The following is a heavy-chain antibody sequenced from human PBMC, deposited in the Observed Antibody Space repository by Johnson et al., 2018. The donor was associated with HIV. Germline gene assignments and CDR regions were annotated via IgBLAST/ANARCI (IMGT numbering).Heavy chain of an antibody. CDR2: IKQDRSEK. V-gene: IGHV3-7*05. Sequence: EQLVESGGGVVQPGRSLRLSCAASGFTFDDHGMSWVRQAPGKGLEWVANIKQDRSEKYYVDSVKGRCTISRDNAKNSMYLQMNSLRGEDTAVYYCARVFRDYYDSSGYSYDAFDIWGQGTMVTVSP. CDR1: GFTFDDHG. CDR3: ARVFRDYYDSSGYSYDAFDI. D-gene: IGHD3-22*01. J-gene: IGHJ3*02.